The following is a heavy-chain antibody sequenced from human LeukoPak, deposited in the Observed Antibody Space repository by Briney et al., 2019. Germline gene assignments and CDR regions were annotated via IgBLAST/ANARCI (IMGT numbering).Heavy chain of an antibody. Sequence: ASVKVSCKASGYTFTGYYMHWVRQAPGQGLEWMGWINPNSGGTNYAQKFQGRVTMTRDTSISTAYMELGRLRSDDTAVYYCARVRVYGSGSYHYYYGMDVWGQGTTVTVSS. V-gene: IGHV1-2*02. D-gene: IGHD3-10*01. J-gene: IGHJ6*02. CDR1: GYTFTGYY. CDR3: ARVRVYGSGSYHYYYGMDV. CDR2: INPNSGGT.